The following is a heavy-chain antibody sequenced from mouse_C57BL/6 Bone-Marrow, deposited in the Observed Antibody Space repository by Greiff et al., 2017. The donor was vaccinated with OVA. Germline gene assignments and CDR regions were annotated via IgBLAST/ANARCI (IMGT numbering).Heavy chain of an antibody. CDR2: IYPGDGDT. Sequence: QVQLKQSGAELVKPGASVKISCKASGYAFSSYWMNWVKQRPGKGLEWIGQIYPGDGDTNYNGKFKGKATLTADKSSSTAYMQLSSLTSEDSAVYFCARYHYGSSYVWYVDVWGTGTTVTVSS. J-gene: IGHJ1*03. CDR3: ARYHYGSSYVWYVDV. CDR1: GYAFSSYW. D-gene: IGHD1-1*01. V-gene: IGHV1-80*01.